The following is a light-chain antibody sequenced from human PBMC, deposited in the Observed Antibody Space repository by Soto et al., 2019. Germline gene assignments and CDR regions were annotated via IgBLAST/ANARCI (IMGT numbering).Light chain of an antibody. CDR2: AAS. J-gene: IGKJ4*01. CDR3: QQSYSTPPT. CDR1: QSISSY. Sequence: DIQMTQSPSSLSASVGDRVTITCRAGQSISSYLNWYQQKPGKAPKLLIYAASSLQSGVPSSFSGRGSGTDFTLTISSLQPEDFATYYCQQSYSTPPTFGGGTKVEIK. V-gene: IGKV1-39*01.